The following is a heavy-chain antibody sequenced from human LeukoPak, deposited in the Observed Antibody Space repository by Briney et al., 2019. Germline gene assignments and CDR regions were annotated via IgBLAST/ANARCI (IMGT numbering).Heavy chain of an antibody. J-gene: IGHJ5*02. CDR1: GGSISSSGYY. D-gene: IGHD4/OR15-4a*01. V-gene: IGHV4-39*02. Sequence: PSETLSLTCTVSGGSISSSGYYWGWIRQPPGKGLEWIGTISYSGTTHYNPSLQSRVTISVDTSKSHLSLRLTSVTAADTAVYYCAKADFGGIYRNWFDPWGQGTLVTVSS. CDR2: ISYSGTT. CDR3: AKADFGGIYRNWFDP.